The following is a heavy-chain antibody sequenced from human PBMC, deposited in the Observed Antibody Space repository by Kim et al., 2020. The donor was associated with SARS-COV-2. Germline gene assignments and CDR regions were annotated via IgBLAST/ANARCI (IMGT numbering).Heavy chain of an antibody. CDR2: ISYDGSNK. V-gene: IGHV3-30*18. CDR3: AKDGYDSTSYFDY. Sequence: GGSLRLSCAASGFTFSSYGMHWVRQAPGKGLEWVAVISYDGSNKYYADSVKGRFTISRDNSKNTLYLQMNSLRAEDTAVYYCAKDGYDSTSYFDYWGQGT. CDR1: GFTFSSYG. J-gene: IGHJ4*02. D-gene: IGHD3-22*01.